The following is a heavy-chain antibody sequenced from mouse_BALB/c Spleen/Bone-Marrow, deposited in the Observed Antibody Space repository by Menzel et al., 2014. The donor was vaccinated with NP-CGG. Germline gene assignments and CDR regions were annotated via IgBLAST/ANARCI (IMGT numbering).Heavy chain of an antibody. V-gene: IGHV1-4*01. CDR2: INPSSGYT. Sequence: VQLQQSGAELARPGASVKMSCKASGYTFXSYTMHWVKQRPGQGLEWIGYINPSSGYTNYNQKFKDKATLTADKSSSTAYMQLSSLTSEDSAVYYCARFITTATEYFDYWVPRHRSHSLL. D-gene: IGHD1-2*01. CDR3: ARFITTATEYFDY. J-gene: IGHJ2*01. CDR1: GYTFXSYT.